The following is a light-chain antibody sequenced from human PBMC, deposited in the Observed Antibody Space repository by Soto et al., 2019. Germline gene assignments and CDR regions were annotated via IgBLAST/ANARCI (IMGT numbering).Light chain of an antibody. CDR1: QSVRSY. V-gene: IGKV3-11*01. Sequence: EIVLTQSPATLSLSPGERATLSCRASQSVRSYLAWYQQKPGQAPRLLIHDASSRATGIPARFSGSGSGTDFTLTISSLGPEDFAVYYCQQRTNWPSSTFGQGTRVEIK. J-gene: IGKJ5*01. CDR3: QQRTNWPSST. CDR2: DAS.